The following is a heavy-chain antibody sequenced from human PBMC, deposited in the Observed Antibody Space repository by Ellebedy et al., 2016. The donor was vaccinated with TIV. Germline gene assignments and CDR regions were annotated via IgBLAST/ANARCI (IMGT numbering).Heavy chain of an antibody. D-gene: IGHD2/OR15-2a*01. Sequence: LRLXXTVSGGSISSSSYYWGWIRQPPGKGLEWIGYIYYSGSTYYNPSLKSRVTISVDTSKNQFSLKLSSVTAADTAVYYCARLGQGELNRGAFDIWGQGTMVTVSS. V-gene: IGHV4-30-4*08. CDR2: IYYSGST. CDR1: GGSISSSSYY. J-gene: IGHJ3*02. CDR3: ARLGQGELNRGAFDI.